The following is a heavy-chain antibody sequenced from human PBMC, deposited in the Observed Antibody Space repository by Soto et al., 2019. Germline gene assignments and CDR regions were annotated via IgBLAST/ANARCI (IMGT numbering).Heavy chain of an antibody. CDR3: AKARTGDSSSSLWFDP. D-gene: IGHD6-6*01. J-gene: IGHJ5*02. Sequence: QVQLVESGGGVVQPGSSLRLSCAASGFTFSSYGMHWVRQAPGKGLEWVAVISYDGSNKYYADSVKGRFTISRDNSKNTLYLQMNSLRAEDTAVYYCAKARTGDSSSSLWFDPWCQGTLVTVSS. CDR2: ISYDGSNK. CDR1: GFTFSSYG. V-gene: IGHV3-30*18.